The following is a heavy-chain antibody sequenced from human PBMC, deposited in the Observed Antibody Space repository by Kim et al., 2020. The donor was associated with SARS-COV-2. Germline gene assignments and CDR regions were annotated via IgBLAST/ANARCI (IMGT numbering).Heavy chain of an antibody. V-gene: IGHV3-23*01. CDR3: AQRTLGTPYSFDS. CDR1: GFPFSTFV. CDR2: LSPGGASA. D-gene: IGHD7-27*01. Sequence: GSLRLSCAASGFPFSTFVMAWVRQAPGKGLEWVSTLSPGGASAYYTDSVKGRFTISRDNSKNTLYLQMGGLTAEDAAVYYCAQRTLGTPYSFDSWGQGT. J-gene: IGHJ4*02.